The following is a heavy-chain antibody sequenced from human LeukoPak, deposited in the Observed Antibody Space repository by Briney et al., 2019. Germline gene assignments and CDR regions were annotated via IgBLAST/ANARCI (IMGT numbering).Heavy chain of an antibody. D-gene: IGHD4-23*01. CDR3: ARGPDYGGPTRRPPHYWYFDP. CDR2: IIPIFGTA. CDR1: GGTFSSYA. J-gene: IGHJ2*01. Sequence: SVKVSCKASGGTFSSYAISWVRQAPGQGLEWMGGIIPIFGTANYAQKFQGRVTITADESTSTAYMELSSLRSEDTAVYYCARGPDYGGPTRRPPHYWYFDPWGRGTLVTVSS. V-gene: IGHV1-69*13.